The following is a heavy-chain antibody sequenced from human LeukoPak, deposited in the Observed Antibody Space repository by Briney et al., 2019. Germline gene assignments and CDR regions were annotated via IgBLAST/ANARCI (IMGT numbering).Heavy chain of an antibody. V-gene: IGHV3-30-3*01. CDR1: GFTFSSYA. D-gene: IGHD6-13*01. CDR3: ARVPYSSSWSLDY. Sequence: GGSLRLSCAASGFTFSSYAMHWVRQAPGKGLEWVAVISYDGSNKYYADSVKGRFTISRDNSKNTLYLQMNSLRAEDTAVYYCARVPYSSSWSLDYWGQGTLVTVSS. J-gene: IGHJ4*02. CDR2: ISYDGSNK.